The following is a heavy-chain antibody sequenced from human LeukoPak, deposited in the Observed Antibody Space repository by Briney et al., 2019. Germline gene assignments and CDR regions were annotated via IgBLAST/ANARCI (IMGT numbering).Heavy chain of an antibody. CDR3: VRDLGGRSGH. J-gene: IGHJ4*02. Sequence: GGSLRLSCAASGFAFSTYWMTWVRQAPGKGLEWVANIKQDGSEKYYVDSVKGRFTISRDNAKNSLYLQMNSLRAEDTAVYDCVRDLGGRSGHWGQGTLVTVSS. CDR2: IKQDGSEK. D-gene: IGHD1-26*01. V-gene: IGHV3-7*01. CDR1: GFAFSTYW.